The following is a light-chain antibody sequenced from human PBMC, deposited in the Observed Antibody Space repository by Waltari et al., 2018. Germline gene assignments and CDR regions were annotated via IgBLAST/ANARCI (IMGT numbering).Light chain of an antibody. J-gene: IGKJ3*01. CDR1: QDITNY. V-gene: IGKV1-33*01. CDR2: DAS. CDR3: QRYDNLPIFA. Sequence: DIQMTQSPPSLSASVGDRVTIPCRASQDITNYLNWYQQKPGKAPKLLIHDASKLETGVPSRFSGSQSGTHFTLTISSLQPEDIGTYYCQRYDNLPIFAFGPGTKVEI.